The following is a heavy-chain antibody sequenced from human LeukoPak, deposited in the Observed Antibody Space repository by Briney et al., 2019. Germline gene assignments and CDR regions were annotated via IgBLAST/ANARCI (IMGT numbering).Heavy chain of an antibody. CDR1: GFTFSSYG. CDR2: IWYDGSNK. Sequence: GGSLRLSCAASGFTFSSYGMHWVRQAPGKGLEWVAVIWYDGSNKYYADSVKGRFTISRDNSKNTLYLQMNSLRAEDTAVYFCAREPATYYFDSWGQGTLVTVSS. CDR3: AREPATYYFDS. J-gene: IGHJ4*02. V-gene: IGHV3-33*01.